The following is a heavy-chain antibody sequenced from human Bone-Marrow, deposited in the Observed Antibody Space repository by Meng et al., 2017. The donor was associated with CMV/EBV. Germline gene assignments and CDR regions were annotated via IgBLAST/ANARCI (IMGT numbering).Heavy chain of an antibody. V-gene: IGHV3-7*01. CDR2: IKQDVSEK. J-gene: IGHJ6*02. Sequence: GSLRLSCAASGFTFSDHYMDWVRQAPGKGLEWVANIKQDVSEKYYVDSVKGRFTISRDNAKNSLYLQMNSLRAEDTAVYYCARVDCSSTSCYNYYYYYGMDVWGQGTTVTVSS. CDR1: GFTFSDHY. CDR3: ARVDCSSTSCYNYYYYYGMDV. D-gene: IGHD2-2*02.